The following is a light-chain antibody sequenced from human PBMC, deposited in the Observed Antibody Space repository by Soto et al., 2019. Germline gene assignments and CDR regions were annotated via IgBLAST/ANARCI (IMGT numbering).Light chain of an antibody. CDR2: DSS. J-gene: IGKJ5*01. CDR3: QHYNSFSIT. Sequence: DIQMTRSPSTLSASVLDIVTITCRASQNISIWLAWYQQRPGRAPRLLIYDSSSLESGVPSTFSGSGSGTEFSLTISNLRPDDFATYYCQHYNSFSITFGQGTRLEIK. CDR1: QNISIW. V-gene: IGKV1-5*01.